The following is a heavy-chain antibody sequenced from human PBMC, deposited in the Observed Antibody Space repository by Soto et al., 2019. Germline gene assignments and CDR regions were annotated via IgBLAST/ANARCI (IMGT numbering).Heavy chain of an antibody. CDR3: AREVNSSPARGPNWFDP. D-gene: IGHD6-13*01. Sequence: VQLLESGPGLVQPSGTLSLTCAVSGDSINNSHWWSWVRQTPGKGLEWIGETYHSGTTNYNPSLKTRVTISIDKSKNQFSLKMNSVTAADTAVYYCAREVNSSPARGPNWFDPWGQGTLVTVSS. CDR2: TYHSGTT. V-gene: IGHV4-4*02. CDR1: GDSINNSHW. J-gene: IGHJ5*02.